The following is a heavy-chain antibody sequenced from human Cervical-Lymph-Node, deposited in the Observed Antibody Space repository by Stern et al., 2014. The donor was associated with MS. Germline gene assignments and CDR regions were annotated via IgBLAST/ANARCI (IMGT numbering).Heavy chain of an antibody. D-gene: IGHD1-1*01. V-gene: IGHV5-51*03. CDR3: AKASWNDDALDI. CDR2: IFPGHSDT. Sequence: EVQLLESGIEVKKPGASLKISCKGSGYRFTTYWIAWVRQMPGKGLEWMGIIFPGHSDTTYSPTFQGQGTISASQSITPPSLQWSSLKAADTAMYYCAKASWNDDALDIWGQGTMVTVSS. CDR1: GYRFTTYW. J-gene: IGHJ3*02.